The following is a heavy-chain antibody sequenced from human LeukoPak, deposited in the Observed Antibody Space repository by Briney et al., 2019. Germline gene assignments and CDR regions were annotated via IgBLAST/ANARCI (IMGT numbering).Heavy chain of an antibody. CDR2: IIPIFGTA. V-gene: IGHV1-69*06. D-gene: IGHD2-2*01. J-gene: IGHJ5*02. CDR3: ASGNIVVVPAAGVDNWFDP. CDR1: GGTFSSYA. Sequence: SVKVSCKASGGTFSSYAISRVRQAPGQGLEWMGGIIPIFGTANYAQKFQGRVTITADKSTSTAYMELSSLRSEDTAVYYCASGNIVVVPAAGVDNWFDPWGQGTLVTVSS.